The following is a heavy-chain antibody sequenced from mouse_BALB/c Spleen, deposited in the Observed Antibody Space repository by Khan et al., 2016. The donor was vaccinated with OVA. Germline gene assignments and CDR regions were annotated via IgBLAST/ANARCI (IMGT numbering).Heavy chain of an antibody. J-gene: IGHJ2*01. CDR3: ARTARIKY. CDR1: GYSITRGYG. D-gene: IGHD1-2*01. CDR2: ISYSGST. Sequence: EVQLQESGPGLVKPSQSLSLTCTVTGYSITRGYGWNWIRQFPGNQLEWMGYISYSGSTNYNPSLKSRISITRDTSKNQFFLQLNSVTTEDTATYYCARTARIKYWGQGTTLTVSS. V-gene: IGHV3-2*02.